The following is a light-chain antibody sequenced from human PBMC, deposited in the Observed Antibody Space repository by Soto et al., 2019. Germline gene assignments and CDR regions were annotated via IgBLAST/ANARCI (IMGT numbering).Light chain of an antibody. V-gene: IGKV3-20*01. Sequence: EIVLTQSPGTLSLSPGERATLSCRASQSVSSTYLAGYQQKPGQAPRLLIYGASSRATGIPDRFSGSGSGTDFTLTISRLEPEDFAVYYCQHYCRLVLTFGGGIKVEIK. CDR1: QSVSSTY. J-gene: IGKJ4*01. CDR3: QHYCRLVLT. CDR2: GAS.